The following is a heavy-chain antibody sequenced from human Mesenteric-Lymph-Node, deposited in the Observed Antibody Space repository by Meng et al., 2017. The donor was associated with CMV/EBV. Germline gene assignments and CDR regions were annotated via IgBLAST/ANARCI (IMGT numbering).Heavy chain of an antibody. J-gene: IGHJ6*02. Sequence: ASVKVSCKASGYTFTGYYMHWVRQAPGQGLEWMGWINPNSGGTNYAQKFQGRVTMTRDTSISTAYMELSRLRSDDTAVYYCAGTYYAFWSGHYNDIASYGVDVWGQGTTVTVSS. V-gene: IGHV1-2*02. D-gene: IGHD3-3*01. CDR2: INPNSGGT. CDR1: GYTFTGYY. CDR3: AGTYYAFWSGHYNDIASYGVDV.